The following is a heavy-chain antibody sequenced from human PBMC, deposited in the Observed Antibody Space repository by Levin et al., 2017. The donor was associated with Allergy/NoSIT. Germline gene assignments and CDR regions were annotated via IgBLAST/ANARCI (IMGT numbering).Heavy chain of an antibody. D-gene: IGHD6-19*01. V-gene: IGHV3-23*01. Sequence: GGSLRLSCVASGFSFSSYGMTWVRQAPGKGLEWVSAISGSGDDTNYPDSVKGRFTISRDNSKNTLYLQMNSLRVEDTAVYYCAKVSSGWFEDYWGQGTLVTVSS. CDR2: ISGSGDDT. J-gene: IGHJ4*02. CDR1: GFSFSSYG. CDR3: AKVSSGWFEDY.